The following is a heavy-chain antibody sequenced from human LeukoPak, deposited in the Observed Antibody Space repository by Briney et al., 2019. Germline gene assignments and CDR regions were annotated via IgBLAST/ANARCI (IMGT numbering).Heavy chain of an antibody. J-gene: IGHJ1*01. CDR3: VSELDGHFPH. Sequence: PSETLSLTCTESDGSVSSSTYYWGWIRQAPGKGLEWIGSIYYSGTTYYNPALKSRVIMSVDTSKNLFSLKMTSVTATDTAVYFCVSELDGHFPHWGQGTLITVSS. CDR1: DGSVSSSTYY. V-gene: IGHV4-39*02. CDR2: IYYSGTT.